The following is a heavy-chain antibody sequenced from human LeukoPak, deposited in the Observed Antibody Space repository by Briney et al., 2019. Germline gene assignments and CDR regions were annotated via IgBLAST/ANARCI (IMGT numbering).Heavy chain of an antibody. CDR1: GFTFSSYA. D-gene: IGHD2-15*01. V-gene: IGHV3-21*01. Sequence: GRSLRLSCAASGFTFSSYAMHWVRQAPGKGLEWVSSISTGFTYVYYADSVKGRFTISRDNAKNSLYLQMNSLRAEDTAVYYCARDGLRYCRGGSCANWFDPWGRGTLVTVSS. CDR2: ISTGFTYV. J-gene: IGHJ5*02. CDR3: ARDGLRYCRGGSCANWFDP.